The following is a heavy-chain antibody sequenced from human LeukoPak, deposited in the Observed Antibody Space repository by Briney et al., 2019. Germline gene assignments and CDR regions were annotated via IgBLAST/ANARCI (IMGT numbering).Heavy chain of an antibody. CDR1: GFTFSSYG. D-gene: IGHD5-18*01. CDR3: AKEGSTSMADF. V-gene: IGHV3-30*02. Sequence: QPGGSLRLSCEASGFTFSSYGMHWVRQAPGKGLEWVTFIKYDGGNKYYADSVKGRFTISRDNSKNTLYMQMNSLRAEDTAVYYCAKEGSTSMADFWGQGTLVTVSS. J-gene: IGHJ4*02. CDR2: IKYDGGNK.